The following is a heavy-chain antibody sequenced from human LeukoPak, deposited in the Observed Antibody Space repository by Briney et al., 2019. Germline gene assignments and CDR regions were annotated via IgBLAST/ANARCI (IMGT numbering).Heavy chain of an antibody. D-gene: IGHD3-3*01. CDR1: GFTFSDYY. CDR3: ARESDDLWSGYKYYFDY. Sequence: PGGSLRLSCAASGFTFSDYYMSWIRQAPGKGLEWGSYISSSGSTIYYADSVKGRFTISRDNAKNSLYLQMNSLRAEDTAVYYCARESDDLWSGYKYYFDYWGQGTLVTVSP. CDR2: ISSSGSTI. J-gene: IGHJ4*02. V-gene: IGHV3-11*01.